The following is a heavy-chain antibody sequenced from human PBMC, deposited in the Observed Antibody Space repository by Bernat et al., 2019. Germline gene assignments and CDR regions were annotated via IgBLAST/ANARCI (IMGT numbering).Heavy chain of an antibody. CDR1: GLTFSSYA. D-gene: IGHD2-15*01. V-gene: IGHV3-30*01. CDR2: ISYDGSNK. J-gene: IGHJ4*02. Sequence: QVQLVESGGGVVQPGRSLRLSCAASGLTFSSYAMHWVRQAPGKGLEWVAVISYDGSNKYYADSVKGRFTISRDNSKNTLYLQMNSLRAEDTAVYYCAREDCSGGSCQDYWGQGTLVTVSS. CDR3: AREDCSGGSCQDY.